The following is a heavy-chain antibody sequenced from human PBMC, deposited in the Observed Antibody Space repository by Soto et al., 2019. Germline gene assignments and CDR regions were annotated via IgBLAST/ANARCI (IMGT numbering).Heavy chain of an antibody. CDR1: GYTFTCYY. CDR3: ARGDSYGYPEYFQH. J-gene: IGHJ1*01. CDR2: INPNSGGT. V-gene: IGHV1-2*04. D-gene: IGHD5-18*01. Sequence: ASVKVSCKASGYTFTCYYMHWVRKDPGQGLEWMGWINPNSGGTNYAQKFQGWVTMTRDTSISTAYMELSRLRSDDTAVYYCARGDSYGYPEYFQHWGQGTLVTVSS.